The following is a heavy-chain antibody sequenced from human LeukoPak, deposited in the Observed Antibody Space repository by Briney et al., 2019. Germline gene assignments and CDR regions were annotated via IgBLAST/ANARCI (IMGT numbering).Heavy chain of an antibody. J-gene: IGHJ5*02. V-gene: IGHV3-23*01. Sequence: PGGSLRLSCAASGFTLSSYAMSWVRQAPGKGLEWVSGISGSGGSTYHADTVKGRFTISRDNSKNTLYLQMNSLRAEDTAVYYCARASTEYAVTDGFDTWGPGTLVTVSS. CDR3: ARASTEYAVTDGFDT. CDR1: GFTLSSYA. CDR2: ISGSGGST. D-gene: IGHD4-17*01.